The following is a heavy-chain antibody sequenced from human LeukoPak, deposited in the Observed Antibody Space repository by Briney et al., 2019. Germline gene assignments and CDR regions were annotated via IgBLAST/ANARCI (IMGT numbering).Heavy chain of an antibody. D-gene: IGHD1-1*01. CDR3: AKDERWRRSYFHGGFDY. J-gene: IGHJ4*02. CDR2: ISYDGSTK. Sequence: GGALRLSCAASGFTFSSYGIHWVRQAPGKGLGWVAFISYDGSTKYYADSVEGRCTISRDNSKNTLYVQMNSLRAEDTAVYYCAKDERWRRSYFHGGFDYWGQGALVTVSS. CDR1: GFTFSSYG. V-gene: IGHV3-30*18.